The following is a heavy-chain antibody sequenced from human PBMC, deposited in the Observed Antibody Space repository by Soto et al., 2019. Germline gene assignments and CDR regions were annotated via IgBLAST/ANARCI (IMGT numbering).Heavy chain of an antibody. CDR2: IYSAGST. CDR3: ARAREPEYSSSIFFDY. Sequence: EVQLVETGGGLIQPGGSLRLSCAASGPTVSRPQMAWVRQVPGKGLQWVSVIYSAGSTYYANAVKGRFTISRDISENKIYLDLSRVTGDDTAIYYCARAREPEYSSSIFFDYWGRGILVTVSS. CDR1: GPTVSRPQ. V-gene: IGHV3-53*02. D-gene: IGHD6-6*01. J-gene: IGHJ4*02.